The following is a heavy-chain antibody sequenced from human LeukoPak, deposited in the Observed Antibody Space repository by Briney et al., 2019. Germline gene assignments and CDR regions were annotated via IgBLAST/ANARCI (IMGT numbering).Heavy chain of an antibody. CDR2: IRRRAYGGAA. V-gene: IGHV3-49*04. Sequence: PGQSLRLSCTTSGFAFDDFAMSWVRQPAGKGLEWVGFIRRRAYGGAAEYAASVKGRFIISRDDSKGIAYLQMNSLKTEDTAVYYCSRNGLVDLDYWGQGSRVIV. CDR1: GFAFDDFA. CDR3: SRNGLVDLDY. J-gene: IGHJ4*02.